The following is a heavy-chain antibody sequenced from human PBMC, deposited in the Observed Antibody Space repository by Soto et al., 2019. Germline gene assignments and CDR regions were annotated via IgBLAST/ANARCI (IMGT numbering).Heavy chain of an antibody. CDR2: IYYNGNT. Sequence: PSETLSLTCGVSGYSLTSGYHWSWIRQPPGKGLEWIGYIYYNGNTNYNPSLKSRVTMSVDTSKNQFSLKLNSVTAADTAVYYCARNVDTTRAYYFDYWGQGALVTVSS. CDR1: GYSLTSGYH. CDR3: ARNVDTTRAYYFDY. J-gene: IGHJ4*02. D-gene: IGHD5-18*01. V-gene: IGHV4-61*01.